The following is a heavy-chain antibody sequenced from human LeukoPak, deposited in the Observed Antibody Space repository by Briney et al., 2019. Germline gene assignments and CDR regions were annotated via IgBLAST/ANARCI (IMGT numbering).Heavy chain of an antibody. Sequence: SETLSLTCAVYGGSFSGYYWSWIRQPPGKGLEWIGEINHSGSTNYNPSLKSRVTISVDTSKNQFSLKLSSVTAADTAVYYCARGEIRYFDWAGNWFDPWGQGTLVTVSS. D-gene: IGHD3-9*01. CDR3: ARGEIRYFDWAGNWFDP. CDR2: INHSGST. CDR1: GGSFSGYY. J-gene: IGHJ5*02. V-gene: IGHV4-34*01.